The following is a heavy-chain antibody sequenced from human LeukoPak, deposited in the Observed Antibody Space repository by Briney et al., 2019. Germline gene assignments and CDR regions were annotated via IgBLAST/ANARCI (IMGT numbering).Heavy chain of an antibody. CDR2: IYTSGST. D-gene: IGHD3-10*01. V-gene: IGHV4-4*07. Sequence: SETLSLTCTVSGGSISSYYWSWIRQPPGKGLEWIGRIYTSGSTNYNPSLKSRVTISVDTSKNQFSLKLSSVTAADTAVYYCARAVYYYGSGSPNFDYWGQGTLVTVSS. CDR1: GGSISSYY. J-gene: IGHJ4*02. CDR3: ARAVYYYGSGSPNFDY.